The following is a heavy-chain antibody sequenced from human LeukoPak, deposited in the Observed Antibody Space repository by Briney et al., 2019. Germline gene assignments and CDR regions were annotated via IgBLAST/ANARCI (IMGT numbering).Heavy chain of an antibody. CDR2: ISSSGTTI. V-gene: IGHV3-11*01. CDR1: GFTVSDYY. CDR3: ARDPPPRSYDSNY. D-gene: IGHD3-3*01. J-gene: IGHJ4*02. Sequence: GGSLRLSCAASGFTVSDYYMSWIRQAPGKGLEWVSFISSSGTTINYAGSVKGRFTISRDNAKNSLYLQMNSLRAEDTAVYYCARDPPPRSYDSNYWGQGTLVTVSS.